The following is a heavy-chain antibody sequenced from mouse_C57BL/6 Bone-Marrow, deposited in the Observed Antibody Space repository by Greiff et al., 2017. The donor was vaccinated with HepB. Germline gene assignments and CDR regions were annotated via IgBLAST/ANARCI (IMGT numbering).Heavy chain of an antibody. CDR1: GYAFTNYL. D-gene: IGHD2-4*01. CDR2: INPGSGGT. V-gene: IGHV1-54*01. J-gene: IGHJ3*01. CDR3: ARKDYDAWFAY. Sequence: VQLQQSGAELVRPGTSVKVSCKASGYAFTNYLIEWVKQRPGQGLEWIGVINPGSGGTNYNEKFKGKATLTADKSSSTAYMQLSSLTSEDSAVYVCARKDYDAWFAYWGQGTLVTVSA.